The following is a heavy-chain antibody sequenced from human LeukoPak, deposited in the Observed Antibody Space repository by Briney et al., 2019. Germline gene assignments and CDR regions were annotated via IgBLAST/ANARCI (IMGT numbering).Heavy chain of an antibody. CDR2: ISSTSSTI. J-gene: IGHJ4*02. D-gene: IGHD3-10*01. CDR3: VRDRHYIGNREVRFPY. Sequence: GGSLRLSCAASGFTFSSYSMNWVRQAPGKGLEWVSYISSTSSTIYYADSVKGRFTISRDNAKNSLDLQMNSLRVEDTAVYYCVRDRHYIGNREVRFPYWGQGALVTVSS. CDR1: GFTFSSYS. V-gene: IGHV3-48*01.